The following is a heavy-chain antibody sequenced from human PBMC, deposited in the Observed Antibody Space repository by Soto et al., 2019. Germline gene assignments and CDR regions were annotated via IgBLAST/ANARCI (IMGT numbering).Heavy chain of an antibody. CDR2: IGTAGDT. CDR1: GFTFSNYD. Sequence: GGSLRLSCAASGFTFSNYDMHWVRQATGKGLEWVSTIGTAGDTYYPDSVKGRFTISRGNAKNSLNLQRNSVRAGDSAVYYSARGYGGGYYCFDSWGQGTLVTVSS. V-gene: IGHV3-13*01. CDR3: ARGYGGGYYCFDS. J-gene: IGHJ4*02. D-gene: IGHD6-19*01.